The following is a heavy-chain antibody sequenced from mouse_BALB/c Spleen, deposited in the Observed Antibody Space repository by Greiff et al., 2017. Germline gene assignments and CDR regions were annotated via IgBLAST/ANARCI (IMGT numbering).Heavy chain of an antibody. D-gene: IGHD2-1*01. Sequence: EVQLVESGGGLVKLGGSLKLSCAASGFTFSSYYMSWVRQTPEKRLELVAAINSNGGSTYYPDTVKGRFTISRDNAKNTLYLQMSSLKSEDTALYYCARRWGNYPYYAMDYWGQGTSVTVSS. CDR2: INSNGGST. V-gene: IGHV5-6-2*01. CDR1: GFTFSSYY. J-gene: IGHJ4*01. CDR3: ARRWGNYPYYAMDY.